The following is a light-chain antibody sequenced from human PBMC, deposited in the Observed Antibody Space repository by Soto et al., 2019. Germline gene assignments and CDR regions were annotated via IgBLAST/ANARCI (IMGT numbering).Light chain of an antibody. CDR2: GAS. J-gene: IGKJ1*01. CDR3: QQYGSSTWT. Sequence: ENVLTQSPGTLSLSPGERATLSCRASQSVSSSYLAWYQQKPGQAPRVLIYGASSRATGIPDRFSGSGSGTDFTLTIRRLEPEDFAVYYCQQYGSSTWTFGQGAKVDI. V-gene: IGKV3-20*01. CDR1: QSVSSSY.